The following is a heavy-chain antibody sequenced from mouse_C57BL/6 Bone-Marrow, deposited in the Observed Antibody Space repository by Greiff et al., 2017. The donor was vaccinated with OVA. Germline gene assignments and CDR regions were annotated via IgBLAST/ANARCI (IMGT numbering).Heavy chain of an antibody. Sequence: VQLKQSGAELVRPGASVKLSCKASGYTFTDYYINWVKQRPGQGLEWIARIYPGSGNTYYNEKFKGKATLTAEKSSSTAYMQLSSLTSEDSAVYFCAREVVAGGFDYWGQGTTLTVSS. D-gene: IGHD1-1*01. CDR2: IYPGSGNT. V-gene: IGHV1-76*01. J-gene: IGHJ2*01. CDR3: AREVVAGGFDY. CDR1: GYTFTDYY.